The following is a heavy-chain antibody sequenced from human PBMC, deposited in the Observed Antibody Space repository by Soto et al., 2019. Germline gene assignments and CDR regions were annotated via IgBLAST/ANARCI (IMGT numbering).Heavy chain of an antibody. J-gene: IGHJ3*02. D-gene: IGHD5-12*01. CDR1: GGSFSGYY. CDR3: ARGPPIRVRGYAFDI. V-gene: IGHV4-34*01. Sequence: QVQLQQWGAGLLKPSETLSLTCAVYGGSFSGYYWSWIRQPPGKGLEWIGEINHSGSTNYNPSLKSRVTISVDTSKNQFSLKLSSVTTADTAVYYCARGPPIRVRGYAFDIWGQGTMVTVSS. CDR2: INHSGST.